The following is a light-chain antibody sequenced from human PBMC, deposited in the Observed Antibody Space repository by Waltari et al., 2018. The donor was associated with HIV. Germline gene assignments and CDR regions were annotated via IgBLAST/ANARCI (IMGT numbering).Light chain of an antibody. CDR1: SGSIDSKY. Sequence: KFMLTQPHSMSESPGKTVTISCTRTSGSIDSKYVQWFQQRPGSAPTTVIFDDDRRPSGVPARFSGSIDKSSNSASLTISGLRPEDEADYYCQSFETGTQVFGGGTKLTVL. V-gene: IGLV6-57*03. CDR3: QSFETGTQV. J-gene: IGLJ3*02. CDR2: DDD.